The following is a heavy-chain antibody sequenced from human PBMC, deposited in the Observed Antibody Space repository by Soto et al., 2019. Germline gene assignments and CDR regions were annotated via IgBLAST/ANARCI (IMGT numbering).Heavy chain of an antibody. J-gene: IGHJ5*02. Sequence: VKVSCKASGYTFASYAMHWVRPAPGQRLEWMGWINAGNGNTEYSQKFQGRVTITRNTSASTAYMELSSLRSEDTAVYYCVRLSEVHVVPAAIAWFDPWGQGTLVTASS. CDR1: GYTFASYA. CDR3: VRLSEVHVVPAAIAWFDP. V-gene: IGHV1-3*01. CDR2: INAGNGNT. D-gene: IGHD2-2*01.